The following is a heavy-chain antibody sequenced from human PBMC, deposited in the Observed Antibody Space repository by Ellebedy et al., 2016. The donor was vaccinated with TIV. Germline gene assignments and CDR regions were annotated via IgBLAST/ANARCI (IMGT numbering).Heavy chain of an antibody. J-gene: IGHJ3*02. CDR1: GFTFTSSA. V-gene: IGHV1-58*02. CDR2: IVVGSGNT. D-gene: IGHD3-22*01. Sequence: AASVKVSCKASGFTFTSSAMQWVRQARGQRLEWIGWIVVGSGNTNYAQKFQERVTITRDMSTSTAYMELSSLRSEDTAVYYCAAAVPYDSSGYYYLGFYAFDIWGQGTMVTVSS. CDR3: AAAVPYDSSGYYYLGFYAFDI.